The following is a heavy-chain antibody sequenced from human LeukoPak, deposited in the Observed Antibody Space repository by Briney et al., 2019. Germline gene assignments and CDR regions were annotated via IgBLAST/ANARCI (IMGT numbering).Heavy chain of an antibody. CDR3: ERQPPTTLVLGYYGY. CDR2: IHPGDSDT. Sequence: GESLKISCKGSGYSFTSYWIGWVRQMPGKGLEWMGIIHPGDSDTTYSPSFQGQVTISADKSISTAYLQWRSLKASDTAMYYCERQPPTTLVLGYYGYWGQGTLVSVSS. J-gene: IGHJ4*02. CDR1: GYSFTSYW. D-gene: IGHD4-23*01. V-gene: IGHV5-51*01.